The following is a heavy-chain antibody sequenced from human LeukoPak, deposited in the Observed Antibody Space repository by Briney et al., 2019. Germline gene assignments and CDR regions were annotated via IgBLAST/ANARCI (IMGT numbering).Heavy chain of an antibody. Sequence: SETLSLTCAVSGGSISSSNWWGWVRQPPGQGLAWIGEIYHSGSTNYNPSLKSRVTISVDKSKNQFSLKLSSVTAADTAVYYCARDLRIAAAGSSNGYYYYGMDVWGQGTTVTVSS. D-gene: IGHD6-13*01. V-gene: IGHV4-4*02. CDR1: GGSISSSNW. CDR3: ARDLRIAAAGSSNGYYYYGMDV. J-gene: IGHJ6*02. CDR2: IYHSGST.